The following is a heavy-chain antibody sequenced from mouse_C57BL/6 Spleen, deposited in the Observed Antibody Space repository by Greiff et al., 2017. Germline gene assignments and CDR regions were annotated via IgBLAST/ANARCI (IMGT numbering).Heavy chain of an antibody. Sequence: QVQLQQPGAELVMPGASVKLSCKASGYTFTSYWMHWVKQRPGQGLEWIGEIDPSDSYTNYNQKFKGKSTLTVDKSSSTAYMQLSSLTSEDSAVYYCARDTTVVEPYAMDYWGQGTSVTVSS. CDR1: GYTFTSYW. CDR2: IDPSDSYT. CDR3: ARDTTVVEPYAMDY. V-gene: IGHV1-69*01. D-gene: IGHD1-1*01. J-gene: IGHJ4*01.